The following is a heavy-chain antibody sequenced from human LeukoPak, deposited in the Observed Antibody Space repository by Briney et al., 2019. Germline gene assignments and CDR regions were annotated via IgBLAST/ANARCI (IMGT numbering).Heavy chain of an antibody. D-gene: IGHD6-13*01. V-gene: IGHV4-59*08. J-gene: IGHJ4*02. CDR2: IYYSGST. CDR1: GGSISSYY. CDR3: ARHRAGTLDY. Sequence: SETLSPTCTVSGGSISSYYWSWIRQPPGKGLEWIGYIYYSGSTNYNPSLKSRVTISVDTSKNQFSLKLSSVTAADTAVYYCARHRAGTLDYWGQGTLVTVSS.